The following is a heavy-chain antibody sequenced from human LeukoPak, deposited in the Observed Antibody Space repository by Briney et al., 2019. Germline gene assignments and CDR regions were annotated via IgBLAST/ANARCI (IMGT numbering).Heavy chain of an antibody. CDR3: ARLIYGSGSYYKDY. CDR2: IYSSGTT. D-gene: IGHD3-10*01. CDR1: RDSISSYS. V-gene: IGHV4-59*08. J-gene: IGHJ4*02. Sequence: SETLSLTCTVSRDSISSYSWSWIRQPPGKGLEWIGDIYSSGTTKYNPSLKSRVTISVDVSRNQFSLKLTSVTAADTAVYYCARLIYGSGSYYKDYWGQGTLVTVSS.